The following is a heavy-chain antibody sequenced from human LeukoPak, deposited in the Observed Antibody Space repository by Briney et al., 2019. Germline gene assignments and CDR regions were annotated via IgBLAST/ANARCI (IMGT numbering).Heavy chain of an antibody. D-gene: IGHD3-3*01. Sequence: ASVKVSCKASGYTFTSYDINWVRQATGQGLEWMGWMNPNSGNTGYAQKFQGRVTMTRNTSISTAYMELSSLRSEDTAVYYCARGDGVSGFEGYWGQGTLVTVSS. CDR2: MNPNSGNT. V-gene: IGHV1-8*01. J-gene: IGHJ4*02. CDR1: GYTFTSYD. CDR3: ARGDGVSGFEGY.